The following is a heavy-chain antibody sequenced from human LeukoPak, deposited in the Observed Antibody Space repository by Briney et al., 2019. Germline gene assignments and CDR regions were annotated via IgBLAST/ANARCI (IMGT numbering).Heavy chain of an antibody. CDR2: ISGSGGST. CDR3: AKGSCSSCYNWFDP. Sequence: GGSLRLSCAASGFTFSSYAMSWVRQAPGKGLEWVSAISGSGGSTYYADSVKGRFTISRGNSKNTLYLQMNSLRAEDTAVYYCAKGSCSSCYNWFDPWGQGTLVTVSS. V-gene: IGHV3-23*01. J-gene: IGHJ5*02. CDR1: GFTFSSYA. D-gene: IGHD2-2*01.